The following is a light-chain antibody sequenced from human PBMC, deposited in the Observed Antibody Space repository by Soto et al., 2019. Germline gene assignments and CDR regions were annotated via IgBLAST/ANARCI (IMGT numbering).Light chain of an antibody. V-gene: IGLV2-14*01. CDR1: SSDVGGYNY. Sequence: QSALTQPASVSGSPGQSITISCTGTSSDVGGYNYVSWYQQHPGKAPKLMIYEVSNRPSAVSNRFSGSKSGNTASLPISGLQAEDEADYYCSSYTSSNPRVFGGGTKLTVL. CDR3: SSYTSSNPRV. J-gene: IGLJ3*02. CDR2: EVS.